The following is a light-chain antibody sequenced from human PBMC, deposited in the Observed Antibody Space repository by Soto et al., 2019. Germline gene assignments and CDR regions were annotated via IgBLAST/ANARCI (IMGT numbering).Light chain of an antibody. CDR1: SSDIGAGYR. CDR3: QSYDSSLGGSV. CDR2: DNT. V-gene: IGLV1-40*01. J-gene: IGLJ1*01. Sequence: QSVLTQPPSVSGAPGERVTISCTGSSSDIGAGYRVRWYQQVPGTAPKLLIYDNTNRPSGVPDRFSGSKSGTSASLAITGLQAEDEADYYCQSYDSSLGGSVFGTGTKLTVL.